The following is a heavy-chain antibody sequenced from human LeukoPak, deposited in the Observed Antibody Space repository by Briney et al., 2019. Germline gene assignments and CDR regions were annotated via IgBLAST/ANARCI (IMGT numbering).Heavy chain of an antibody. V-gene: IGHV4-39*07. CDR2: INHSGST. Sequence: SETLSLTCIVSGGSVSSSSYYWGWIRQPPGKGLEWIGEINHSGSTNYNPSLKSRVTISVDTSKNQFSLKLSSVTAADTAVYYCAKGSIAAAGGGILYFDYWGQGTLVTVSS. CDR3: AKGSIAAAGGGILYFDY. CDR1: GGSVSSSSYY. D-gene: IGHD6-13*01. J-gene: IGHJ4*02.